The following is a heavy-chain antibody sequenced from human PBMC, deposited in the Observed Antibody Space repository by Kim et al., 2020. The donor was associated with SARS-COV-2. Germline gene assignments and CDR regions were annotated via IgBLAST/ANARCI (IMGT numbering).Heavy chain of an antibody. V-gene: IGHV3-23*01. CDR3: ASRGAWLVYGVDY. D-gene: IGHD6-19*01. Sequence: GGSLRLSCAASGFTFSSYAMSWVRQAPGKGLEWVSAISGSGGSTYYADSAKGRFTISRDNSKNTLYLQMNSLRAEDTAVYYCASRGAWLVYGVDYWGQGTLVTVSS. CDR2: ISGSGGST. CDR1: GFTFSSYA. J-gene: IGHJ4*02.